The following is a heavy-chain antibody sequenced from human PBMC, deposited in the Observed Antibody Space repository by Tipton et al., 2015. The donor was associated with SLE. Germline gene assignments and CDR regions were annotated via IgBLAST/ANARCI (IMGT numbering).Heavy chain of an antibody. CDR2: IIPIFGTA. CDR3: HSLGYYFYHGMDV. Sequence: QVQLVQSGPEVKKPGSSVKVSCKASGGTFSNYAISWVRQAPGQGLEWMGGIIPIFGTANYAQKFQDRVTITADESTNTAYMELSSLRSEDTAVYYCHSLGYYFYHGMDVWGPGTTVSVSS. CDR1: GGTFSNYA. V-gene: IGHV1-69*01. J-gene: IGHJ6*02. D-gene: IGHD2-21*01.